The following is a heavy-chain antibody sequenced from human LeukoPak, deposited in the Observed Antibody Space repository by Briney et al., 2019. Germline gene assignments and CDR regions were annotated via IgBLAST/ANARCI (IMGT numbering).Heavy chain of an antibody. CDR2: ISSSSSYI. Sequence: GGSLRLSCAASGFTFSSYSMNWVRQAPGKGLEWVSSISSSSSYIYYADSVKGRFTISRDNSKNTLYLQMNSLRAEDTAVYYCARDRSSALDYWGQGTLVTVSS. CDR3: ARDRSSALDY. V-gene: IGHV3-21*01. J-gene: IGHJ4*02. CDR1: GFTFSSYS. D-gene: IGHD2-2*01.